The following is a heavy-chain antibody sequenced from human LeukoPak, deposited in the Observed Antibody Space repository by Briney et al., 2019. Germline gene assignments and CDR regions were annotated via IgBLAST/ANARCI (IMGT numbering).Heavy chain of an antibody. J-gene: IGHJ6*02. CDR3: ARRSPSSDCSSTRCYNAGMDV. Sequence: GESLKISCKGSGYSFTSYWIGWVRQMPGRGLEWMGIIYPGDSDTRYSPSFQGQVTISADKSISTAYLQWSSLKASDTAMYYCARRSPSSDCSSTRCYNAGMDVWGQGTTVTVSS. V-gene: IGHV5-51*01. CDR1: GYSFTSYW. D-gene: IGHD2-2*02. CDR2: IYPGDSDT.